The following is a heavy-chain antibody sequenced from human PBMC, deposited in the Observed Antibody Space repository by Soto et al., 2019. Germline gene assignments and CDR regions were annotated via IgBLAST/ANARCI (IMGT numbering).Heavy chain of an antibody. CDR1: GFKFEDYA. CDR2: ISWNSGRI. V-gene: IGHV3-9*01. Sequence: GGSLRLSCAASGFKFEDYAMHWVRQGPGKGLEWVSGISWNSGRIGYADSVKGRFIISRDNAKNSLFLQMNSLRADDTAVYYCATRGGSGSYDFDYWGQGTMVTVSS. CDR3: ATRGGSGSYDFDY. J-gene: IGHJ4*02. D-gene: IGHD3-10*01.